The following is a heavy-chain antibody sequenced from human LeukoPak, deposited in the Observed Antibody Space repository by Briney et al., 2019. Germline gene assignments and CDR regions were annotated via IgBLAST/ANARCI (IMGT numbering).Heavy chain of an antibody. CDR2: VYYSGSY. Sequence: TPPETLSLTCTVSGGSISSGGYYWSWIRQHPGKGLEWIVHVYYSGSYYYNPSLESLFTFTVVTSKHQFSLKLSSVTAADTAVYYCARTDGFGEPVDYWGQGTLVTVSS. J-gene: IGHJ4*02. CDR1: GGSISSGGYY. D-gene: IGHD3-10*01. V-gene: IGHV4-31*01. CDR3: ARTDGFGEPVDY.